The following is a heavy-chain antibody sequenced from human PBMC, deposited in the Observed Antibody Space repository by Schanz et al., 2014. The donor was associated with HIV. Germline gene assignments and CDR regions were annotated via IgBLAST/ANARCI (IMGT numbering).Heavy chain of an antibody. CDR1: GFTFSAYV. Sequence: QVQLVESGGGVVQPGGSLRLSCVASGFTFSAYVMHWGRQAPGKGLEWVASMWSDGSNKYYADSVRGRFNISRDNSKDTLYLEMNSLREDDTAVYSCARDLTGYFTMDAWGQGTTVTV. CDR3: ARDLTGYFTMDA. J-gene: IGHJ6*02. D-gene: IGHD5-18*01. V-gene: IGHV3-33*08. CDR2: MWSDGSNK.